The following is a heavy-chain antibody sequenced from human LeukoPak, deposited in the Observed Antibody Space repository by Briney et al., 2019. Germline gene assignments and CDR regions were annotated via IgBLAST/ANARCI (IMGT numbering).Heavy chain of an antibody. V-gene: IGHV3-7*01. CDR2: INKDGSEK. D-gene: IGHD5-12*01. CDR1: GCTFSSSW. CDR3: AGGTGWLPDS. J-gene: IGHJ4*02. Sequence: GGSLTLSCVASGCTFSSSWMKWVCQAPAKGLEWVAIINKDGSEKLYVDSVKGRFTISRDNAKNSLYLHMNTLRADDTGVYHCAGGTGWLPDSWGQGTPVTVSS.